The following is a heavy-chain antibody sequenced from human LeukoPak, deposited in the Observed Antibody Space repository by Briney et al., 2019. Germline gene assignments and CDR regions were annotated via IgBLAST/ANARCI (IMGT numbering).Heavy chain of an antibody. D-gene: IGHD6-25*01. J-gene: IGHJ5*02. CDR2: ISGSSSPI. CDR3: AREPAAAGKNWFDP. CDR1: GFTFSGYS. Sequence: GGSLRLSCAASGFTFSGYSMNWVRQAPGKGLEWVSYISGSSSPIFYADSVKGRFTISRDNAKNSLYLQMNSLRAEDTAIYYCAREPAAAGKNWFDPWGQGTLVTVSS. V-gene: IGHV3-48*04.